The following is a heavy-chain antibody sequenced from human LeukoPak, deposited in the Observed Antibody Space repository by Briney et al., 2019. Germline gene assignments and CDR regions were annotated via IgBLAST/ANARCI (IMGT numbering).Heavy chain of an antibody. V-gene: IGHV3-66*01. CDR1: GFTVSSNY. CDR3: ARDPSYDAFDI. J-gene: IGHJ3*02. Sequence: GGSLGLSCAASGFTVSSNYMSWVRQAPGMGLEWVSLIYSGGSTFYADSVKGRFTISRDNSKNTLYLQMNSLRAEDTAVYYCARDPSYDAFDIWGQGTMVTVSS. CDR2: IYSGGST.